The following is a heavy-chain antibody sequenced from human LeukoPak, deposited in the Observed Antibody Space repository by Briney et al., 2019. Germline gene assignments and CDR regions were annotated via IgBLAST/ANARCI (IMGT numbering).Heavy chain of an antibody. CDR2: IGTAGDT. CDR1: GFTFNSYD. J-gene: IGHJ5*02. V-gene: IGHV3-13*04. Sequence: GGSLRLSCAASGFTFNSYDMHWVRQATGKGLEWVSAIGTAGDTYYPGSVKGRFTISRENAKNSLYLQMNSLRAGDTAVYYCARAARYSYGKRWFDPWGQGTLVTVSS. CDR3: ARAARYSYGKRWFDP. D-gene: IGHD5-18*01.